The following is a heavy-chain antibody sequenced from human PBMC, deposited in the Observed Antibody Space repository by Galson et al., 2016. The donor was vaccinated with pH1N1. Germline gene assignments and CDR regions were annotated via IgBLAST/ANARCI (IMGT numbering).Heavy chain of an antibody. CDR1: GYTFTSYG. V-gene: IGHV1-18*01. CDR2: ISANNGNT. J-gene: IGHJ6*02. D-gene: IGHD4-17*01. CDR3: ASQTTVTISLYYYYYGMDV. Sequence: SVKVSCKASGYTFTSYGISWVRQAPGQGLEWMGWISANNGNTNYAQKFQGRVTMTTDTSTSTAYMELRSLRSDDTAVYYCASQTTVTISLYYYYYGMDVWGQGTTVTVSS.